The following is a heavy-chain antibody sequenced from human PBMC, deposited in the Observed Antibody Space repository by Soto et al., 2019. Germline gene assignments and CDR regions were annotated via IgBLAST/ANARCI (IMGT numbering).Heavy chain of an antibody. V-gene: IGHV4-59*01. D-gene: IGHD1-26*01. CDR2: IYYSGST. CDR3: ARDDRYGVGATSSFFDY. J-gene: IGHJ4*02. Sequence: PSETLSLTCTVSGGSISSYYWSWIRQPPGKGLEWIGYIYYSGSTNYNPSLKSRVTISVDTSKNQFSLKLSSVTAADTAVYYCARDDRYGVGATSSFFDYWGQGTLVTVSS. CDR1: GGSISSYY.